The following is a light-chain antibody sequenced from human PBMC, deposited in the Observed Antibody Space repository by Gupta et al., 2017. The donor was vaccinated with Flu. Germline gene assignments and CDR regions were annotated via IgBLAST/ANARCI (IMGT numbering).Light chain of an antibody. V-gene: IGKV3-11*01. CDR3: QHCSNCPRL. Sequence: PATLSLSPGETATLSCRASQSVSSDIVGYQQRPAQAPRLLLFDASRRATGIPARVSGSGSGTDFTLNIRSLEPEDFAVDYCQHCSNCPRLFGGGTKVEIK. CDR2: DAS. CDR1: QSVSSD. J-gene: IGKJ4*01.